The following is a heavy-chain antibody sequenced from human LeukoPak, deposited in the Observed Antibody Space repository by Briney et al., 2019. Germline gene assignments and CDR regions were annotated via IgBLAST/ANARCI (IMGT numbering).Heavy chain of an antibody. CDR1: GYTFTGYY. CDR3: ARDYYDSSGYCCPVFDY. Sequence: GASVKVSCKASGYTFTGYYMHWVRQAPGQGLEWMGWINTNTGNPTYAQGFTGRFVFSLDTSVSTAYLQISSLKAEDTAVYYCARDYYDSSGYCCPVFDYWGQGTLVTVSS. CDR2: INTNTGNP. V-gene: IGHV7-4-1*02. J-gene: IGHJ4*02. D-gene: IGHD3-22*01.